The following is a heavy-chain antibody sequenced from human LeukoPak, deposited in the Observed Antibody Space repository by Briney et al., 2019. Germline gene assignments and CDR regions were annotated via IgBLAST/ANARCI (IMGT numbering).Heavy chain of an antibody. D-gene: IGHD3-22*01. CDR3: AKDGGGYYPSCYYYMDV. CDR2: IRYDGSNK. V-gene: IGHV3-30*02. Sequence: GVSLRLSCAASGFTFGNYGMSWVRPAPGKGREWVAFIRYDGSNKYYAGSVKGRFTISRDNSKNTLYLQMNSVRAEDKAVYYCAKDGGGYYPSCYYYMDVWGKGTTVTISS. J-gene: IGHJ6*03. CDR1: GFTFGNYG.